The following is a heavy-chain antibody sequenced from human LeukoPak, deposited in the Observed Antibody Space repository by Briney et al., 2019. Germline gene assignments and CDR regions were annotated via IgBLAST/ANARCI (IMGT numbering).Heavy chain of an antibody. CDR1: GFTFSCYS. J-gene: IGHJ4*02. Sequence: GSLILSCAASGFTFSCYSMNWVCPAAGKGLEWVSYISSSSSTIYDADAVKGRFTISRDNAKNSLYLQMNSLRAEDTAVYYCARVIYSSGSAIDYWGQGTLVTVSS. CDR2: ISSSSSTI. CDR3: ARVIYSSGSAIDY. D-gene: IGHD6-19*01. V-gene: IGHV3-48*01.